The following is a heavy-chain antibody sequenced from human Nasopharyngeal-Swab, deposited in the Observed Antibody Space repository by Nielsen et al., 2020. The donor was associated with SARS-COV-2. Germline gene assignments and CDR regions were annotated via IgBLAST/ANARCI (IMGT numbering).Heavy chain of an antibody. CDR2: IIPIFGTA. Sequence: RQAPGQGLEWMGGIIPIFGTANYAQKFQGRVTITADESTRTAYMELSSLRSEDTAMYYCAREGAHHYDSSGYFSHDYWGQGTLVTVSS. J-gene: IGHJ4*02. CDR3: AREGAHHYDSSGYFSHDY. V-gene: IGHV1-69*01. D-gene: IGHD3-22*01.